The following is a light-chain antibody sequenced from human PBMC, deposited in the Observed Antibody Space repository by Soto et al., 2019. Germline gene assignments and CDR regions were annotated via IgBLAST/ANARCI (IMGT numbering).Light chain of an antibody. CDR3: QQSYSTPPDT. CDR1: QYISNY. V-gene: IGKV1-39*01. J-gene: IGKJ2*01. Sequence: DIRLTQSPSSLSASVGDRVTITCRASQYISNYLNWYQQKPGKAPNLLIYAASSLQSGVPSRFSGSGSGTEFTLTISSLQPEDFATYYCQQSYSTPPDTFCQGTKLEIE. CDR2: AAS.